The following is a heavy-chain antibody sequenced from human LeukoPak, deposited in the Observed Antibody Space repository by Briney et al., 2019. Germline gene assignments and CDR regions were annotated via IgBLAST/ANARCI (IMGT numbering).Heavy chain of an antibody. V-gene: IGHV1-69*06. D-gene: IGHD6-19*01. CDR3: ARDGYSSGWPRD. CDR2: IIPIFGTA. CDR1: GGTFSSYA. Sequence: SVKVSCKASGGTFSSYAISWVRQAPGQGLEWMGGIIPIFGTANYAQKFQGRVTITADKSTSTAYMELSSLRSEDTAVYYCARDGYSSGWPRDWGQGTLVTVSS. J-gene: IGHJ4*02.